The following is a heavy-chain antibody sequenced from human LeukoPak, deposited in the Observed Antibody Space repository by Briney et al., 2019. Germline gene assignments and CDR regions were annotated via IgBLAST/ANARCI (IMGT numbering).Heavy chain of an antibody. Sequence: PGRSLRLSCAASGFTFSSYGMHWVRQAPGKGLEWVAVICYDGSNKYYADSVKGRFTISRDNSKNTLYLQMNSLRAEDTAVYYCARSILLWFGEPHYGMDVWGKGTTVTVSS. CDR3: ARSILLWFGEPHYGMDV. J-gene: IGHJ6*04. CDR1: GFTFSSYG. D-gene: IGHD3-10*01. CDR2: ICYDGSNK. V-gene: IGHV3-33*01.